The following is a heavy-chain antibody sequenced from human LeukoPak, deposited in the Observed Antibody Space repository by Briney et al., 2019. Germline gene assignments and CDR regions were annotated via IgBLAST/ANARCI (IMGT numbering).Heavy chain of an antibody. Sequence: GASVKVSCKASGYTFTSYDINWVRQATGQGLEWMGWMNPYSGNTGYAQKFQGRVTITSNTSISTAYMELSNLTSEDTAVYYCARGQYTSTWYRGSRWFDPWGQGTLVTVSS. J-gene: IGHJ5*02. D-gene: IGHD6-13*01. CDR1: GYTFTSYD. V-gene: IGHV1-8*01. CDR2: MNPYSGNT. CDR3: ARGQYTSTWYRGSRWFDP.